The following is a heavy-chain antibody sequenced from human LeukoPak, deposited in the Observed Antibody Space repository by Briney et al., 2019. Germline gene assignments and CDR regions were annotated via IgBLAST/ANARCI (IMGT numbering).Heavy chain of an antibody. J-gene: IGHJ5*02. Sequence: GGSLRLSCAASGFTFSSYSMNWVRQAPGKGLEWVSGISASGGGTYYADSVKGRFTISRDNSKNTLDLQMNSLRGEDTAVYYCAKGVGATGFDPWGQGTLVTVSS. CDR3: AKGVGATGFDP. D-gene: IGHD1-26*01. CDR1: GFTFSSYS. V-gene: IGHV3-23*01. CDR2: ISASGGGT.